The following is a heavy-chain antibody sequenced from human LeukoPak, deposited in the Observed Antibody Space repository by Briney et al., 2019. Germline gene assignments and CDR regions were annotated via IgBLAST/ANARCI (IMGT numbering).Heavy chain of an antibody. V-gene: IGHV3-11*05. Sequence: GGSLRLSSAASRFPFSDYYMVWIRQAPGQGLEWISYISNSGNYANYADSVKGRFTISRDNAKNSLSLQMNSLRPDDTAVYYCARADRTSWFDYWGQGILVTVSS. D-gene: IGHD2-2*01. CDR3: ARADRTSWFDY. J-gene: IGHJ4*02. CDR2: ISNSGNYA. CDR1: RFPFSDYY.